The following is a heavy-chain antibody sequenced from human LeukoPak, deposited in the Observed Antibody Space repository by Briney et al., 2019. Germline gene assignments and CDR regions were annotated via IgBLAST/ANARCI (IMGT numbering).Heavy chain of an antibody. CDR1: GFTFSSYS. V-gene: IGHV3-48*01. D-gene: IGHD1-26*01. CDR2: ISSGSVTI. CDR3: ARPTSGSYTNY. Sequence: PGGSLRLSCAASGFTFSSYSMNWVRQARGKGLEWVSYISSGSVTIYYADSVKGRFTISRDNAKNSLYLQMNSLRAEDTALYYCARPTSGSYTNYWGQGTLVTVSS. J-gene: IGHJ4*02.